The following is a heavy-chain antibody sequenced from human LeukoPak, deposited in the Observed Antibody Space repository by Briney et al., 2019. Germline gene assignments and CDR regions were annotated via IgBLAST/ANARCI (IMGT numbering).Heavy chain of an antibody. Sequence: TSETLSLTCTVSGGSISSYYWSWIRQPPGKGLEWIGYIYYSGSTNYNPSLKSRVTISVDTSKNQFSLKLSSVTAADTAVYYCARGDSSSGGGAFDIWGQGTMVTVSS. CDR1: GGSISSYY. V-gene: IGHV4-59*12. J-gene: IGHJ3*02. CDR3: ARGDSSSGGGAFDI. D-gene: IGHD6-13*01. CDR2: IYYSGST.